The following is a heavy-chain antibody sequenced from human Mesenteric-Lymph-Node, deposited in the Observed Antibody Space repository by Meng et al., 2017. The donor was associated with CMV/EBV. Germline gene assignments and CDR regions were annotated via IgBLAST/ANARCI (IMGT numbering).Heavy chain of an antibody. CDR2: ISWDGGST. CDR3: AKDLVRGGGGTNWFDP. D-gene: IGHD1-1*01. CDR1: GFTFDDYT. Sequence: GGSLRLSCAASGFTFDDYTMHWVRQAPGKGLEGVSLISWDGGSTYYADSVKGRFTISRDNSKNSLYLQMNSLRTEDTALYYCAKDLVRGGGGTNWFDPWGQGTLVTVSS. V-gene: IGHV3-43*01. J-gene: IGHJ5*02.